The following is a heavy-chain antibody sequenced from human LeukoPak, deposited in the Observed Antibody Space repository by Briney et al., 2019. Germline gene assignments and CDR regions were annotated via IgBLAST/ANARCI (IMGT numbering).Heavy chain of an antibody. Sequence: PGGSLRLSCAASGITFSRFAMSWVRQAPGKGLEWVSGISDSGGSPYYADSVKGRFTISRDNSKNTLYVQVNSLGTEDTAAYYCAKGSYYDSSGSFYFDYWGQGTLVTVSS. V-gene: IGHV3-23*01. D-gene: IGHD3-22*01. J-gene: IGHJ4*02. CDR2: ISDSGGSP. CDR3: AKGSYYDSSGSFYFDY. CDR1: GITFSRFA.